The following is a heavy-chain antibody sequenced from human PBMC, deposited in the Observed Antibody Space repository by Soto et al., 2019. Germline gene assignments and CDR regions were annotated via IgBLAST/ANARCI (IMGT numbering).Heavy chain of an antibody. Sequence: QVQLVQSVAEVKKPGSSVIVSCKASGDSFSSYAISWVRQAPGHGLEWMGRIIPIFGTANYAQRVQRSVTITADESTTTAHMELSSLRSEDTAVYYSATGGNCYESRAWAFWWQGTLVTVSS. V-gene: IGHV1-69*01. J-gene: IGHJ4*02. D-gene: IGHD2-21*01. CDR1: GDSFSSYA. CDR3: ATGGNCYESRAWAF. CDR2: IIPIFGTA.